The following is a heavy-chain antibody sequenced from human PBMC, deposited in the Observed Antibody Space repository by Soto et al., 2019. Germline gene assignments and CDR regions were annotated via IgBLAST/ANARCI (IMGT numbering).Heavy chain of an antibody. V-gene: IGHV3-15*01. CDR3: TTDSPSSSWYGFDY. CDR1: GFTFSNAW. J-gene: IGHJ4*02. Sequence: GGSLRLSCAASGFTFSNAWMSWVRQAPGKGLEWVGRIKSKTDGGTTDYAAPVKGRFTISRDDSKNTLYLQMNSLKTEDTAVYYCTTDSPSSSWYGFDYWGQGTLVTVSS. D-gene: IGHD6-13*01. CDR2: IKSKTDGGTT.